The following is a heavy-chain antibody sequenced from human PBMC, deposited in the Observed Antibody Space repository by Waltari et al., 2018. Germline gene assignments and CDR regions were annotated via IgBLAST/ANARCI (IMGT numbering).Heavy chain of an antibody. Sequence: QLQLQESGPGLVKPSETLSLTCTVSGGSISSSSSYWGWIRQPPGEGLEWVGGIYYSGSTYYNPSLKSRVTISVDTSKNQFSLKLSSVTAADTAVYYCARSITMIVVVITSLANFDYWGQGTLVTVSS. V-gene: IGHV4-39*01. D-gene: IGHD3-22*01. CDR3: ARSITMIVVVITSLANFDY. CDR2: IYYSGST. CDR1: GGSISSSSSY. J-gene: IGHJ4*02.